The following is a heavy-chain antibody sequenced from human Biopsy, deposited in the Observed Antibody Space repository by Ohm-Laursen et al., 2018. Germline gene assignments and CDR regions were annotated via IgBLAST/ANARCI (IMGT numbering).Heavy chain of an antibody. J-gene: IGHJ6*02. Sequence: SVTVSCKVSGYNFGNYYINWVRKVPGQGLEWLGVINPVAEATMYAQKFQDRITMTRDTSTNTVYMDLTSLTSEDTAVYYCARESPLRLGVCGAIRCFKEVFGMDVWGQGTTVIVSS. D-gene: IGHD2-21*01. CDR2: INPVAEAT. CDR1: GYNFGNYY. V-gene: IGHV1-46*01. CDR3: ARESPLRLGVCGAIRCFKEVFGMDV.